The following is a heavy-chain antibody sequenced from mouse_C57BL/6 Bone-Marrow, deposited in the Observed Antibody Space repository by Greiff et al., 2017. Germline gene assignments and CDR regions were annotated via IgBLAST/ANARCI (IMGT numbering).Heavy chain of an antibody. V-gene: IGHV1-62-2*01. J-gene: IGHJ2*01. CDR2: FYPGSGSI. CDR3: ARHERYYDYEGYFDY. Sequence: LQESGAELVKPGASVKLSCKASGYIFTEYTIHWVKQRSVQGLEWIGWFYPGSGSIKYNERFKDKATLTADKSSNTVYMELSRLTSEDSAVYFCARHERYYDYEGYFDYWGQGTTLTVSS. CDR1: GYIFTEYT. D-gene: IGHD2-4*01.